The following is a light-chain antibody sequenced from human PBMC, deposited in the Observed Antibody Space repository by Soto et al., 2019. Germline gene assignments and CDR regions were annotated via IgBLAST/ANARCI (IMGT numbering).Light chain of an antibody. CDR1: QSISSW. CDR3: HQYNSSSPYT. Sequence: DIQMTQSPSTLSASVGDRVTITCRASQSISSWLAWYQQKPGKAPKLLIYDASSLESGVPSRFSGSGSGTEFTLTISSLQTDDFATYYCHQYNSSSPYTFGQGTKLEIK. V-gene: IGKV1-5*01. J-gene: IGKJ2*01. CDR2: DAS.